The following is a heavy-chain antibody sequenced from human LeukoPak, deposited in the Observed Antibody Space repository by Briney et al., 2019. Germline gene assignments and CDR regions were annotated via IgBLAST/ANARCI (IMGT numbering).Heavy chain of an antibody. CDR1: GFTFSSYW. CDR2: IKQDGSEK. J-gene: IGHJ4*02. V-gene: IGHV3-7*01. D-gene: IGHD1-26*01. Sequence: GGSLRLSCAASGFTFSSYWMGWVRQAPGNGLEWLANIKQDGSEKYYVDSVKGRFTISRDNAENSLDLQMNSLRAEDTAFYYCARIRWAGGTWAFDYWGQGTLVTVSS. CDR3: ARIRWAGGTWAFDY.